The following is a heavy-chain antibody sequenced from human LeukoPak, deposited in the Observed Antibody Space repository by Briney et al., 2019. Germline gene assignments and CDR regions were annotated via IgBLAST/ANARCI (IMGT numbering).Heavy chain of an antibody. CDR1: GGSVSGYY. CDR2: IHYSGKA. V-gene: IGHV4-59*02. Sequence: SETLSLTCSVFGGSVSGYYWTWVRQPPGKGLEWIGQIHYSGKADYNPSLKSRVTISVDTSKNQFSLKLSSVTAADTAVYYCARVGAGVYYYYYMDVWGKGTTVTVSS. D-gene: IGHD3-10*01. J-gene: IGHJ6*03. CDR3: ARVGAGVYYYYYMDV.